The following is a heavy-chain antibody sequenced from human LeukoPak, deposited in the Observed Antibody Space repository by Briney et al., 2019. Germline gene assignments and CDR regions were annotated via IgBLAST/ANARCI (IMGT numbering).Heavy chain of an antibody. CDR1: GFTFSSYG. Sequence: PGGTLRLSCAASGFTFSSYGMSWVRQAPGKGLEWVSAISGSGGSTYYADSVKGRFTISRDNSKNTLYLQMNSLRAEDTAVYYCARDLIVVSPFDYWGQGTLVTVSS. D-gene: IGHD1-26*01. CDR3: ARDLIVVSPFDY. J-gene: IGHJ4*02. V-gene: IGHV3-23*01. CDR2: ISGSGGST.